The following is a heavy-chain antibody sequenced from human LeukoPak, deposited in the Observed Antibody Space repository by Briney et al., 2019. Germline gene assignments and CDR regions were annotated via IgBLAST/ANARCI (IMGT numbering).Heavy chain of an antibody. Sequence: GGSLRLSYAASGFTFSNYWMSWVRQAPGKGLEWVANIKQDGSEKYYVDSVKGRFTISRDNAKNSLYLQMNSLRAEDTAVYYCARALDSSSSRYQAFEYWGQGTLVTVSS. CDR3: ARALDSSSSRYQAFEY. D-gene: IGHD2-2*01. V-gene: IGHV3-7*01. CDR1: GFTFSNYW. CDR2: IKQDGSEK. J-gene: IGHJ4*02.